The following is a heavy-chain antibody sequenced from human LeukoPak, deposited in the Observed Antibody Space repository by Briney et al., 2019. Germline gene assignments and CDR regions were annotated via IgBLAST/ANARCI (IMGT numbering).Heavy chain of an antibody. CDR1: GGSISSYY. J-gene: IGHJ4*02. D-gene: IGHD3-22*01. Sequence: SETLSLTCTVSGGSISSYYWSWIRQPAGKGLEWIGRIYTSGSTNYNPSLKSRVTMSVDTSKNQFSLKLSSVTAADTAVYYSARYYYDSSGYYALDYWGQGTLVTVSS. CDR2: IYTSGST. V-gene: IGHV4-4*07. CDR3: ARYYYDSSGYYALDY.